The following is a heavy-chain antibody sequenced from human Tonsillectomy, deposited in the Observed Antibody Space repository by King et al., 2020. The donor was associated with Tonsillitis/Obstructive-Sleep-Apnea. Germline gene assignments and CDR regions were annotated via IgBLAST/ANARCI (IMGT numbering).Heavy chain of an antibody. Sequence: VQLVESGGGLIQPGGSLRLSCAASGFTVSRNYMSWVRQAPGKGLEWVSIIFSGGDTFYADSVKGRFTISSDNSKNILYLQMNSLRADDTAVYYCARARYSSGYYTAGDFDYWGQGTLVTVSS. CDR3: ARARYSSGYYTAGDFDY. CDR2: IFSGGDT. J-gene: IGHJ4*02. D-gene: IGHD3-22*01. V-gene: IGHV3-53*01. CDR1: GFTVSRNY.